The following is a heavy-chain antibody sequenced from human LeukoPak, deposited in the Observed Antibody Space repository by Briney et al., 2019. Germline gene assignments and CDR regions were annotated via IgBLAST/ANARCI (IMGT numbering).Heavy chain of an antibody. CDR2: IRYDESNE. J-gene: IGHJ4*02. CDR3: ARKGLGGELGGFDS. V-gene: IGHV3-30*02. CDR1: EFTFSNYG. Sequence: PGGSLRLSCAASEFTFSNYGMHWVRQAPGKGLEWVAFIRYDESNEYYADSVKGRFTISRDNAKNSLYLQMNSLRVEDTALYHCARKGLGGELGGFDSWGQGTLVTVSS. D-gene: IGHD1-7*01.